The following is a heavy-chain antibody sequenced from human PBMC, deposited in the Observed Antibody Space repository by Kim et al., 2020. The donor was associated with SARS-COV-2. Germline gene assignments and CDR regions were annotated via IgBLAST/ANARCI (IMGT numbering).Heavy chain of an antibody. D-gene: IGHD6-13*01. V-gene: IGHV3-53*01. CDR3: ARDLSGYSSSWQAIGY. J-gene: IGHJ4*02. Sequence: SGKGRFTISRDNSKNTLYLQMNSLRAEDTAVYYCARDLSGYSSSWQAIGYWGQGTLVTVSS.